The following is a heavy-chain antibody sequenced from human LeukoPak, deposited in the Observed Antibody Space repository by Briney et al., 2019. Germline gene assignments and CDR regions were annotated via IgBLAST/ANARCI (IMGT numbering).Heavy chain of an antibody. CDR3: ARLRRDINDWYADDC. CDR2: ISITEGT. CDR1: GGSVNTYY. Sequence: SETLSLTCCVSGGSVNTYYWSWIRQSAGKGLEWIGRISITEGTNYNPSLKSRVSMSVDASKNQVSLKLGSVTAADTAVYYCARLRRDINDWYADDCWGQGTLVTVSS. D-gene: IGHD6-19*01. V-gene: IGHV4-4*07. J-gene: IGHJ4*02.